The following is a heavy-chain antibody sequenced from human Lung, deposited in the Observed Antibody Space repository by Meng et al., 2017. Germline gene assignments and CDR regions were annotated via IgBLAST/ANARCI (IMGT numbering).Heavy chain of an antibody. V-gene: IGHV4-61*08. CDR3: ARGGTVVNLGY. CDR2: VYFSGST. D-gene: IGHD4-23*01. Sequence: VEAEESGPGLVRPSEPLCLICTVSGDSVSSGGYDWSWIRQPPGKGLEWIGYVYFSGSTNYTPSLKSRVTISLDTYKNQFSLKLNSVTAADTAVYYCARGGTVVNLGYWGPGTLVTVSS. J-gene: IGHJ4*02. CDR1: GDSVSSGGYD.